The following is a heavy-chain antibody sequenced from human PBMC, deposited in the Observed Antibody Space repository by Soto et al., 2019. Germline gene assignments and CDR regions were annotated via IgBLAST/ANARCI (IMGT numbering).Heavy chain of an antibody. D-gene: IGHD6-19*01. V-gene: IGHV1-46*01. J-gene: IGHJ6*02. CDR2: INPSGGST. CDR1: GYTFTSYY. Sequence: GASVKVSCKASGYTFTSYYMHWVRQAPGQGLEWMGIINPSGGSTSYAQKFQGRVTMTRDTSTSTVYMELSSLRSEDTAVYYCARENGIAVAGTYYYYGMDVWGQGTTVTV. CDR3: ARENGIAVAGTYYYYGMDV.